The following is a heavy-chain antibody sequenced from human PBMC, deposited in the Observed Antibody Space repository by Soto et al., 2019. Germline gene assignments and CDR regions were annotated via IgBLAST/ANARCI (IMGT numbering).Heavy chain of an antibody. Sequence: SETLSLTCTVSGGSISSYYWSWIRQPPGKGLEWIGYIYYSGSTNYNPSLKSRVTISVDTSKNQFSLKLSTVTDADTAVYYCATEVGAIAPAGTGPYYYGMDVWGQGNTVTVSS. V-gene: IGHV4-59*12. CDR1: GGSISSYY. CDR3: ATEVGAIAPAGTGPYYYGMDV. D-gene: IGHD6-13*01. J-gene: IGHJ6*02. CDR2: IYYSGST.